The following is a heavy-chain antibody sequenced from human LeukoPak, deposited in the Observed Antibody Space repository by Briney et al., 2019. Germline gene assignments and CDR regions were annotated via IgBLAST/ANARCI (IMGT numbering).Heavy chain of an antibody. CDR3: ARGLPATGYCSGGSCYGLYFDY. CDR2: INHSGST. J-gene: IGHJ4*02. Sequence: SETLSLTCAVYGGSFSGYYWSWIRQPPGKGREWIGEINHSGSTNYNPSLKSRVTISVDTSKNQFSLKLSSVPAADTAVYYCARGLPATGYCSGGSCYGLYFDYWGQGTLVTVSS. V-gene: IGHV4-34*01. D-gene: IGHD2-15*01. CDR1: GGSFSGYY.